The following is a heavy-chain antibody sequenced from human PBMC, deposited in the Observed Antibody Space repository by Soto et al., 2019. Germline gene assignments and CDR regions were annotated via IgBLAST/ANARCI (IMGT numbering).Heavy chain of an antibody. Sequence: GGSLRLSCAASGFTFSSYSMNWVRQAPGKGLEWVSSISSSSSYIYYADSVKGRFTISRDNAKNSLYLQMNSLRAEDTAVYYCARDFLYDFWSGYPAFDIWGQGTMVTVSS. D-gene: IGHD3-3*01. V-gene: IGHV3-21*01. CDR1: GFTFSSYS. J-gene: IGHJ3*02. CDR2: ISSSSSYI. CDR3: ARDFLYDFWSGYPAFDI.